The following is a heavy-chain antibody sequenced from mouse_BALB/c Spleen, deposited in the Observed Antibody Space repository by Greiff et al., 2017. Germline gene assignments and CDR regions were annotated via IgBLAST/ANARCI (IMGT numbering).Heavy chain of an antibody. CDR2: ISYSGST. V-gene: IGHV3-8*02. CDR1: GDSITSGY. CDR3: ARYGGNALSYAMDY. J-gene: IGHJ4*01. Sequence: EVKLVESGPSLVKPSQTLSLTCSVTGDSITSGYWNWIRKFPGNKLEYMGYISYSGSTYYNPSLKSRISITRDTSKNQYYLQLNSVTTEDTATYYCARYGGNALSYAMDYWGQGTSVTVSS. D-gene: IGHD1-1*02.